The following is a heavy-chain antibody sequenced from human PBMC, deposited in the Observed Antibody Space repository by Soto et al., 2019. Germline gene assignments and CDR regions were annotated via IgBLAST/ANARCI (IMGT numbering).Heavy chain of an antibody. Sequence: QVQLVESGGGVVQPGRSLRLSCAASGFTFSSYAMHWVRQAPGKGLEWVAVISYDGSNKYYADSVKGRFTISRDNXXNTLYLQMNSLRAEDTAVYYCARGGSGWYKDTMDVWGQGTTVTVSS. CDR3: ARGGSGWYKDTMDV. CDR2: ISYDGSNK. D-gene: IGHD6-19*01. J-gene: IGHJ6*02. CDR1: GFTFSSYA. V-gene: IGHV3-30-3*01.